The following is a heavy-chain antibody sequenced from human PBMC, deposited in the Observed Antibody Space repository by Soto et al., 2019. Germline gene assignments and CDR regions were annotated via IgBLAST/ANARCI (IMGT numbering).Heavy chain of an antibody. Sequence: PGGSLRLSCAASGFTFSSYDMHWVRQATGKGLEWVSAIGTAGDTYYPGSVKGRFTISRENAKNSLYLQMNSLRAGDTAVYYCAIAYGDYYYYGMDVWGQGTTVTGSS. J-gene: IGHJ6*02. D-gene: IGHD4-17*01. CDR2: IGTAGDT. CDR3: AIAYGDYYYYGMDV. CDR1: GFTFSSYD. V-gene: IGHV3-13*01.